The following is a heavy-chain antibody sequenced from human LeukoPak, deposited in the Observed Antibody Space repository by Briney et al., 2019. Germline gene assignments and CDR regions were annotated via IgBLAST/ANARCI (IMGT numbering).Heavy chain of an antibody. CDR2: ISGSGGST. Sequence: GGSLRLSCAASGFNIRSLGMNWVRQAPGKGLEWVSAISGSGGSTYYADSVKGRFTISRDNSKNTLYLQMNSLRAEDTAVYYCAKDIEYYYDSSGYYWGYYFDYWGQGTLVTVSS. CDR1: GFNIRSLG. V-gene: IGHV3-23*01. CDR3: AKDIEYYYDSSGYYWGYYFDY. D-gene: IGHD3-22*01. J-gene: IGHJ4*02.